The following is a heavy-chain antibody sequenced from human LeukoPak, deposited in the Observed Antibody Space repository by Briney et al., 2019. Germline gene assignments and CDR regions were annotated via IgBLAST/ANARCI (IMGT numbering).Heavy chain of an antibody. CDR2: IYSGGST. CDR3: ARGGPAAGRFDY. Sequence: GGSLRLSCAASGFAVSSNYMSWVRQAPGKGLEWVSVIYSGGSTYYADSVKGRFTISRDNSKNTLYLQMNSLRAEDTAVYYRARGGPAAGRFDYWGQGTLVTVSS. D-gene: IGHD6-13*01. V-gene: IGHV3-66*01. J-gene: IGHJ4*02. CDR1: GFAVSSNY.